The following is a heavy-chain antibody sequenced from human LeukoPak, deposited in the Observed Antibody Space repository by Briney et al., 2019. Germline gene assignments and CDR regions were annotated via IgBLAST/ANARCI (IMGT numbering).Heavy chain of an antibody. V-gene: IGHV3-66*01. Sequence: GGSLRLSCAASGFTVSSNYMSWVRQAPGKGLEWVSVIYSGGSTYYADSVKGRFTISRDNSKNTLYLQMNSLRAEDTAVYYCARSSGYSGYDHIDYWGQGTLVTVSS. CDR2: IYSGGST. CDR3: ARSSGYSGYDHIDY. CDR1: GFTVSSNY. J-gene: IGHJ4*02. D-gene: IGHD5-12*01.